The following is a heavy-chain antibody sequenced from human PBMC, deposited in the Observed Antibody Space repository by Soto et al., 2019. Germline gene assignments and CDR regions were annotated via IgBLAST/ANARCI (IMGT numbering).Heavy chain of an antibody. D-gene: IGHD6-13*01. J-gene: IGHJ2*01. V-gene: IGHV4-39*01. CDR3: ARLNFFCQAEDGIRDVRSVSAFLLNRSSDL. CDR2: IYSTENT. Sequence: QPPGKGLEWIGIIYSTENTYYHPSLLSRVTISADTSMNEFSLRLSSVTAADTAVYYCARLNFFCQAEDGIRDVRSVSAFLLNRSSDL.